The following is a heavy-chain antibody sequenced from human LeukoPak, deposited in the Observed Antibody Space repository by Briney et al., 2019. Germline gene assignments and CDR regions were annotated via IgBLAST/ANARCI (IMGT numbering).Heavy chain of an antibody. J-gene: IGHJ4*02. CDR3: VRSAGPLDY. Sequence: SQTLSLTCAISGDSVSSKSAAWHWIRQSPSRGLEWLGRTYYRSKWHNGYAVSVKSRITINPDTSKNLFSLHLNSVTPEDTAVYYCVRSAGPLDYWGQGTLVTVSS. V-gene: IGHV6-1*01. CDR1: GDSVSSKSAA. CDR2: TYYRSKWHN. D-gene: IGHD1-14*01.